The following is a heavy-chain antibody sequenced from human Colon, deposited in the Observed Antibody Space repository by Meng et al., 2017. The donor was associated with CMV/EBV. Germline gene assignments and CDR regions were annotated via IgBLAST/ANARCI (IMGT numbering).Heavy chain of an antibody. Sequence: GESLKISCTASGFPFRNFAMHWVRQAPGKGLQWVAYIGYGDGRAKYYVDSMRGRFTISRDNSKNMVYLQMNSLRSEGTAVYYCARAGRAGSWYFDLWGRGTLVTVSS. CDR2: IGYGDGRAK. CDR1: GFPFRNFA. D-gene: IGHD6-19*01. CDR3: ARAGRAGSWYFDL. J-gene: IGHJ2*01. V-gene: IGHV3-30*02.